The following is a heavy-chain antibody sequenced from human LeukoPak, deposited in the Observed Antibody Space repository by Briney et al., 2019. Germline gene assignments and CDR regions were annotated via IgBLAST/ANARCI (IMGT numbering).Heavy chain of an antibody. J-gene: IGHJ1*01. Sequence: GGSLRLSCAASGFTFSSYAMHWVRQAPGKGLEWVAVISYDGSNKYYADSVKGRFTISGDNSKNTLYLQMNSLRAEDTAVYYCARDGVYYDSSGYYYSTEYFQHWGQGTLVTVSS. V-gene: IGHV3-30-3*01. CDR1: GFTFSSYA. D-gene: IGHD3-22*01. CDR2: ISYDGSNK. CDR3: ARDGVYYDSSGYYYSTEYFQH.